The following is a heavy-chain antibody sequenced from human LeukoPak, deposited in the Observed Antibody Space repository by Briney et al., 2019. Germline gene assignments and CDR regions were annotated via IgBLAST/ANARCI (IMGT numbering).Heavy chain of an antibody. V-gene: IGHV4-59*08. J-gene: IGHJ4*02. CDR1: GGSISSNY. D-gene: IGHD3/OR15-3a*01. Sequence: SETLSHTCTVSGGSISSNYWCWIRQPPGKGLEYIGYVSYRGSTNYNPSLKSRVTVSADTSKNQFSLRLSSVTAADTAIYYCASRAGTGDRDYFDSWGQGTLVTVSS. CDR3: ASRAGTGDRDYFDS. CDR2: VSYRGST.